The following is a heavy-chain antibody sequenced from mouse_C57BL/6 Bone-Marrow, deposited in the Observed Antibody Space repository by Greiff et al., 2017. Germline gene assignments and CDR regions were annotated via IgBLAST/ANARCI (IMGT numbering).Heavy chain of an antibody. Sequence: VQLQQSGTVLARPGASVKMSCKTSGYTFTSYWMHWVKQRPGQGLGWIGAIYPGNSDTSYNQKFKGKAKLTAVTSASTAYMELSSLTNEDSAVYYCTRAYYGSSYVNYWYFDGWGTGTTVTVSS. J-gene: IGHJ1*03. D-gene: IGHD1-1*01. CDR1: GYTFTSYW. CDR2: IYPGNSDT. CDR3: TRAYYGSSYVNYWYFDG. V-gene: IGHV1-5*01.